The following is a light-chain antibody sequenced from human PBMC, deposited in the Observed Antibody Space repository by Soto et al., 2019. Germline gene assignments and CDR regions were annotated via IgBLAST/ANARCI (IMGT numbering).Light chain of an antibody. J-gene: IGLJ2*01. CDR1: SSDVGAYNY. Sequence: QSALTQPLSVSGSPGQSVTISCTGTSSDVGAYNYVSWYQQHPGKAPQVIIYDVTKRPSGVPDRFSGSKSDNTASLTISGLQAEDEADYYCCSYAGSDTLLFGGGTKLTVL. CDR2: DVT. CDR3: CSYAGSDTLL. V-gene: IGLV2-11*01.